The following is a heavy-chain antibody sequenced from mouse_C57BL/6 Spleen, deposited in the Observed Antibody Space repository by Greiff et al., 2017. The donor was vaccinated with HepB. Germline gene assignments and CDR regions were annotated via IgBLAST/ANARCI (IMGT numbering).Heavy chain of an antibody. J-gene: IGHJ1*03. CDR2: IRSKSNNYAT. CDR3: VRNYDYGDWYFDV. D-gene: IGHD2-4*01. Sequence: EVKLMESGGGLVQPKGSLKLSCAASGFSFNTYAMNWVRQAPGKGLEWVARIRSKSNNYATYYADSVKDRFTISRDDSESMLYLQMNNLKTEDTAMYYCVRNYDYGDWYFDVWGTGTTVTVSS. V-gene: IGHV10-1*01. CDR1: GFSFNTYA.